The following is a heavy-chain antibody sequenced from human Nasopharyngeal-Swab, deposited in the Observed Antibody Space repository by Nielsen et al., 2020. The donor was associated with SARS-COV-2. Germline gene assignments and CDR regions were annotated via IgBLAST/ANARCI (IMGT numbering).Heavy chain of an antibody. J-gene: IGHJ6*03. CDR2: ISSRGSSI. V-gene: IGHV3-11*04. D-gene: IGHD2-15*01. Sequence: IRQPPGKGLEWISSISSRGSSIYYADSVKGRFTVSRDNAKKSLFLQMNRLRAEDTAVYYCARVIVVTANYYNYYMDVWGKGTTVTVSS. CDR3: ARVIVVTANYYNYYMDV.